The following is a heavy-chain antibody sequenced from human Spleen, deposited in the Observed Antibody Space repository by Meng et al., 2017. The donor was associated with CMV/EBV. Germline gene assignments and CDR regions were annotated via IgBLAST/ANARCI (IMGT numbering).Heavy chain of an antibody. Sequence: SGYTFTSYGISWVRQAPGQGLEWMGWISGYNGNTNYAQKLQGRVTMTTDTSTSTAYMELRSLRSDDTAVYYCARDHRYYDSSGYFSYWGQGTLVTVSS. CDR1: GYTFTSYG. V-gene: IGHV1-18*01. D-gene: IGHD3-22*01. CDR2: ISGYNGNT. CDR3: ARDHRYYDSSGYFSY. J-gene: IGHJ4*02.